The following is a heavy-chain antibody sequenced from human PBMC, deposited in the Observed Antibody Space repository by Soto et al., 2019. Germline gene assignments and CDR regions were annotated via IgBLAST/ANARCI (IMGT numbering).Heavy chain of an antibody. CDR3: ARELGVLLEPRPPVWFDP. CDR1: GGSISSYY. D-gene: IGHD1-20*01. J-gene: IGHJ5*02. V-gene: IGHV4-59*01. Sequence: SETLSLTCTVSGGSISSYYWSWIRQPPGKGLEWTGYIYYSGSTNYNPSLKSRVTISVDTSKNQFSLKLSSVTAADTAVYYCARELGVLLEPRPPVWFDPWGQGTLVTVSS. CDR2: IYYSGST.